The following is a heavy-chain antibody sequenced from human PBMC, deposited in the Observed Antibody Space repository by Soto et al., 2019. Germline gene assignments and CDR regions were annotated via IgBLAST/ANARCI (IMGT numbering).Heavy chain of an antibody. CDR3: AKARLYNSPFDN. CDR2: ISGEGSST. V-gene: IGHV3-23*01. CDR1: GFTFINYA. D-gene: IGHD3-16*01. Sequence: EVQLLESGGGLVQPGGSLRLSCATSGFTFINYAMAWVRQAPGKGLEWVSIISGEGSSTHYADFVKGRFIISRDSSTNTLYLQMGSLRAEDTAVYHCAKARLYNSPFDNWGQGTVVSVSS. J-gene: IGHJ4*02.